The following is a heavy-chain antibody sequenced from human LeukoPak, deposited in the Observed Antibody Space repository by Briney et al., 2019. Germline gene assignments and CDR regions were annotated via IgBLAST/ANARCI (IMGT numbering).Heavy chain of an antibody. CDR3: ARGRAARTYYYYYMDV. D-gene: IGHD6-6*01. J-gene: IGHJ6*03. CDR1: GYTFTSYD. Sequence: ASVKFSCKASGYTFTSYDFNWVRQATGQGLEWMGWMNPNSGNTGYAQKFQGRVTMTRNTSISTAYMELSSLRSEDTAVYYCARGRAARTYYYYYMDVWGKGTTVTVSS. V-gene: IGHV1-8*01. CDR2: MNPNSGNT.